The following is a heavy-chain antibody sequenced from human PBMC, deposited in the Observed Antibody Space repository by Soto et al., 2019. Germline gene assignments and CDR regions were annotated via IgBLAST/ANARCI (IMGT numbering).Heavy chain of an antibody. Sequence: SETLSLTCTVSGGSISSGGYYWSWIRQHPGKGLEWIGYIYYSGSTYYNPSLKSRVTISVDTSKNQFSLKLSSVTAADTAVYYCARRDGYNMGWFDPWGQGTLVTVSS. CDR2: IYYSGST. V-gene: IGHV4-31*03. J-gene: IGHJ5*02. CDR1: GGSISSGGYY. D-gene: IGHD5-12*01. CDR3: ARRDGYNMGWFDP.